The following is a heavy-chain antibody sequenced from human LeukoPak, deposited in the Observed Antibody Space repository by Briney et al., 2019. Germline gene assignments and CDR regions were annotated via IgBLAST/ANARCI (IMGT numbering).Heavy chain of an antibody. CDR2: ISYSGNT. CDR1: GASLSSYY. D-gene: IGHD5-24*01. CDR3: VRGAGWLPDY. V-gene: IGHV4-59*01. Sequence: PSETLSLTCTVSGASLSSYYCSWIRQSPGKGLEWIGLISYSGNTKYNSSLESRVTTSADTSKSQCSLKLSSVTAADTAVYYCVRGAGWLPDYWGQGTLVTVSS. J-gene: IGHJ4*02.